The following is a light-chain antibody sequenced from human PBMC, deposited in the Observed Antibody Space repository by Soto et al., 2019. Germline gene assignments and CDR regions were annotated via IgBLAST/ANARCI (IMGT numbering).Light chain of an antibody. J-gene: IGLJ1*01. Sequence: SVLTQPPSVSGAPGQRVTISCTGSSSNIGAGYDVHWYQQLPGTAPKLLIYGNSNRPSGVPDRFSGSKSGTSASLAITGLQAEDEADYYCQSYDSSLSVFYVFGTGTNVT. CDR1: SSNIGAGYD. CDR2: GNS. CDR3: QSYDSSLSVFYV. V-gene: IGLV1-40*01.